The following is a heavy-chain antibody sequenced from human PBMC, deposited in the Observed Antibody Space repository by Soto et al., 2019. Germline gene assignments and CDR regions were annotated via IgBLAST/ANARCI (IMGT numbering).Heavy chain of an antibody. J-gene: IGHJ5*01. V-gene: IGHV1-69*02. CDR3: APSYGSGSTHFDS. CDR1: GGTFNSYT. CDR2: VNPIVGMS. D-gene: IGHD3-10*01. Sequence: QVQLVQSGAEVKKPGSSVKVSCTASGGTFNSYTINWVRQAPGRGLEWVGRVNPIVGMSNSALKFQGRVKITADQSTSTAFMYLTSLKSEDTAIYFCAPSYGSGSTHFDSWGQGTLVTVSS.